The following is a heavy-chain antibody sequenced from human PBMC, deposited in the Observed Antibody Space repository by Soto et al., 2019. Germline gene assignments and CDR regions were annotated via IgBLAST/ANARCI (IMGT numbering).Heavy chain of an antibody. J-gene: IGHJ4*02. CDR2: VTASGGGT. CDR3: AKALVPALTAKFGY. Sequence: GGSLRLSCAASGFIFNNYAMTWVRQAPGKGLEWVSTVTASGGGTFYANSVKGRFTISRDNSRNTLHLQMSSLRVEDTALYYCAKALVPALTAKFGYWGQGTMVTVSS. D-gene: IGHD5-18*01. CDR1: GFIFNNYA. V-gene: IGHV3-23*01.